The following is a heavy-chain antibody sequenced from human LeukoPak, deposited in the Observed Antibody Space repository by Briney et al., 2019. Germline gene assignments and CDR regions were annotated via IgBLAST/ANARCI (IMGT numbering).Heavy chain of an antibody. CDR2: IANYAINL. D-gene: IGHD1-26*01. Sequence: GGSLRLSCAGSGFTFSHFGMQWVGQSPDKGGEGGAVIANYAINLFYSDSVKSPFLISRSNSENTLYLEMNSLRSEDTAMYYCAKDGIGITNMNGIWTFDLWGQGTRVTVSS. CDR1: GFTFSHFG. CDR3: AKDGIGITNMNGIWTFDL. V-gene: IGHV3-30*18. J-gene: IGHJ4*02.